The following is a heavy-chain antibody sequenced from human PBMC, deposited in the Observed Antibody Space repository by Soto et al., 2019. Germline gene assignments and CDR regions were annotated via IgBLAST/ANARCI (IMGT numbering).Heavy chain of an antibody. V-gene: IGHV1-69*13. CDR1: GGTFSSYA. J-gene: IGHJ3*02. Sequence: SVKVSCKASGGTFSSYAISWVRQAPGQGLEWMGGIIPIFGTANYAQKFQGRVTITADESTSTAYMELSSLRSEDTAVYYCARVGTGYYDSSGSPGAFDIWGQGTMVTVSS. CDR3: ARVGTGYYDSSGSPGAFDI. CDR2: IIPIFGTA. D-gene: IGHD3-22*01.